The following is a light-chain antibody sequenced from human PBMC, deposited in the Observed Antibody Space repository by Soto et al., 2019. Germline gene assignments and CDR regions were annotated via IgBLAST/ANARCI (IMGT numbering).Light chain of an antibody. Sequence: QSVLAQPASVSGSPGQSITISCTGTSSDVGRYNDVSWFQQHPGKAPKLMIFDVSNWPSGVSDRFSGAKSGNTASLTISGLQAEDEADYYCSSFTSSSTFVFGTGTKLTVL. CDR3: SSFTSSSTFV. CDR1: SSDVGRYND. CDR2: DVS. V-gene: IGLV2-14*01. J-gene: IGLJ1*01.